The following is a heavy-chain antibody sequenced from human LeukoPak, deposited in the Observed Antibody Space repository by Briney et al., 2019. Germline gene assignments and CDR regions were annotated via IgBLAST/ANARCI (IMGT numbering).Heavy chain of an antibody. CDR1: GFTFSSYW. D-gene: IGHD3-3*01. CDR3: ARTLHYDFWSGYYPKYYFDY. V-gene: IGHV3-7*01. Sequence: GGSLRLSCAASGFTFSSYWMSWVRQAPGKGLEWVANIKQDGSEKYYVDSVKGRFTISRDNDKNSLYLQMNSLRAEDTAVYYCARTLHYDFWSGYYPKYYFDYWGQGTLVTVSS. CDR2: IKQDGSEK. J-gene: IGHJ4*02.